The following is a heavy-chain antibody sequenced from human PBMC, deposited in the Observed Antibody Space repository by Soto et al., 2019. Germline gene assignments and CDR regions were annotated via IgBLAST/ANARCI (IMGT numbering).Heavy chain of an antibody. J-gene: IGHJ4*02. CDR3: TKGSHYDILTAYHAFDF. CDR1: GFTFSNYA. Sequence: EVQLLESGGGLEQPGGSLRLSCAASGFTFSNYALNWVRHAPGKGLEWVSGIGGGGGGTHYTDSGKGRFTISRDNSKNTVFLQMNSLRAEDTAVYVCTKGSHYDILTAYHAFDFWGPGTLVTVSS. D-gene: IGHD3-9*01. CDR2: IGGGGGGT. V-gene: IGHV3-23*01.